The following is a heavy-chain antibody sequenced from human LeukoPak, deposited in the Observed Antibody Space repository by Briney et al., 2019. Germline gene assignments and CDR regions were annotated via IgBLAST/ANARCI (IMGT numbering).Heavy chain of an antibody. CDR3: AKVGYCSGGSCYDY. V-gene: IGHV3-23*01. CDR2: ISGSGGST. CDR1: GFTFSSYA. D-gene: IGHD2-15*01. Sequence: GGSLRLSCAASGFTFSSYAMSWVRQAPGKGLEWVSAISGSGGSTYYADSVKGRFTISRDNSKNTLYLQMNSLRAEDTTVYYCAKVGYCSGGSCYDYWGQGTLVTVSS. J-gene: IGHJ4*02.